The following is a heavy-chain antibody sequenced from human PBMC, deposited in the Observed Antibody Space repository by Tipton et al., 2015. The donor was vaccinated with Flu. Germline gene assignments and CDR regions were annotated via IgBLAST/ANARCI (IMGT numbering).Heavy chain of an antibody. V-gene: IGHV3-33*01. J-gene: IGHJ4*02. CDR3: VRQIGGGDCH. CDR1: GFTFDSYG. D-gene: IGHD2-21*01. CDR2: IGYDGNKK. Sequence: SLRLSCAASGFTFDSYGMHWVRQAPGKGLEWVAFIGYDGNKKDYAGSVRGRFTISRDQSKNTVSLQMNSLRDDDTAVYYCVRQIGGGDCHWGQGTLVTVSS.